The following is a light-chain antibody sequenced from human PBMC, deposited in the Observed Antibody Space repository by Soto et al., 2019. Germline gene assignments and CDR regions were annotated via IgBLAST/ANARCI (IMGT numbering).Light chain of an antibody. CDR2: DAS. CDR1: QTVGIS. Sequence: LTQSSASLSLSPGRRPTLACRASQTVGISLAWYQHKHGQPPRILIYDASKRATGIPARFGGSGSGSDVTLTISSLEKEDGTVYYCQQRTNWIFTFGPGTKVDIK. J-gene: IGKJ3*01. CDR3: QQRTNWIFT. V-gene: IGKV3-11*01.